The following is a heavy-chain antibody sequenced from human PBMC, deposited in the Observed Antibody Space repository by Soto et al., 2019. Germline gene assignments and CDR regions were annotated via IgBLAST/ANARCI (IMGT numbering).Heavy chain of an antibody. Sequence: GASVKVSCKASGGTFSSYAMSWVLQAPGQGLEWMGGIIPIFGTANYAQKFQGRVTITADESTSTAYMELSSLRSEDTAVYYCARAADSSGYHFDYWGQGTLVTVSS. CDR2: IIPIFGTA. CDR3: ARAADSSGYHFDY. CDR1: GGTFSSYA. V-gene: IGHV1-69*13. J-gene: IGHJ4*02. D-gene: IGHD3-22*01.